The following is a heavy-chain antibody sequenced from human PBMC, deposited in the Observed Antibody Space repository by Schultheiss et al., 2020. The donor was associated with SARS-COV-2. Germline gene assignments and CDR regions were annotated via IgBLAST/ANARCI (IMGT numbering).Heavy chain of an antibody. CDR1: GFTFDDYA. J-gene: IGHJ6*02. D-gene: IGHD4-17*01. V-gene: IGHV3-23*01. CDR3: AREGPDYGDYFSFGMDV. CDR2: ISGSGSST. Sequence: GGSLRLSCAASGFTFDDYAMHWVRQAPGKGLEWVSAISGSGSSTYYADSVKGRFTISRDNSKNTLYLQMNSLRAEDTAVYYCAREGPDYGDYFSFGMDVWGQGTAVTVSS.